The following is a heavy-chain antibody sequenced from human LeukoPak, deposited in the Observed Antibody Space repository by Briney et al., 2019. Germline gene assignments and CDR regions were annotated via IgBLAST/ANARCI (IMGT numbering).Heavy chain of an antibody. CDR1: GYSISSGYY. CDR2: ISHSGST. V-gene: IGHV4-38-2*02. Sequence: PSETLSLTXTVSGYSISSGYYWAWIRQPPGKGLERIGNISHSGSTYYNPSLKSRVTISVDTSKNQFSLRLRSVTAADTAVYYCAREASPLDYWGQGTLVTVSS. J-gene: IGHJ4*02. CDR3: AREASPLDY.